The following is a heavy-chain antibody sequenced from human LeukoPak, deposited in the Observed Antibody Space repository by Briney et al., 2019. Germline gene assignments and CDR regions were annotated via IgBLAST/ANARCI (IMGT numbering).Heavy chain of an antibody. J-gene: IGHJ4*02. CDR1: GYTFTGYY. CDR2: INPNSGGT. V-gene: IGHV1-2*02. CDR3: ARAKSDSSSWYDPLSYFDY. Sequence: VASVKVSCKASGYTFTGYYMHWVRQAPGQGLEWMGWINPNSGGTNYAQKFQGRVTMTRDTSISTAYMELSRLRSDDTAVYYCARAKSDSSSWYDPLSYFDYWGQGTLVTVSS. D-gene: IGHD6-13*01.